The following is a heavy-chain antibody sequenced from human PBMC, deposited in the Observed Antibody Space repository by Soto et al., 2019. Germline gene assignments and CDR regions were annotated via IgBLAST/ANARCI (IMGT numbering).Heavy chain of an antibody. V-gene: IGHV3-30*18. CDR3: AKDNEGGYSGYDPPPFGY. D-gene: IGHD5-12*01. CDR1: GFTFSSYG. J-gene: IGHJ4*02. Sequence: QVQLVESGGGVVQPGRSLRLSCAASGFTFSSYGMHWVRQAPGKGLEWVAVISYDGSNKYYADSVKGRFTISRDNSKNTLYLQMNSLRAEDTAVYYCAKDNEGGYSGYDPPPFGYWGQGTLVTVSS. CDR2: ISYDGSNK.